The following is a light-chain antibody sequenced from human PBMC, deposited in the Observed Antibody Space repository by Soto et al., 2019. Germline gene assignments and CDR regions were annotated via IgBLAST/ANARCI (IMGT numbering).Light chain of an antibody. V-gene: IGKV3-20*01. J-gene: IGKJ4*01. CDR1: QSVSSSY. CDR3: QQYGSSPLT. Sequence: EIVLTQSPGTLSLSPGERATLSCRASQSVSSSYLAWYQQKPGQAPRLLIYGASSRATDIPDSFSGSGSGTDFTLTISRLEPEDCAMYYCQQYGSSPLTFGGGTKVEIK. CDR2: GAS.